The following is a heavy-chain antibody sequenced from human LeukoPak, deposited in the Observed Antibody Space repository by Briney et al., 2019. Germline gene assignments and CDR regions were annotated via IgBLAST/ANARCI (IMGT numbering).Heavy chain of an antibody. D-gene: IGHD3-3*01. J-gene: IGHJ6*03. V-gene: IGHV3-23*01. CDR3: AKHFGVVIIYYYYMDV. CDR1: GFTFSSYA. CDR2: ISGSGGST. Sequence: GGSLRLSRAASGFTFSSYAMSWVRQAPGKGLEWVSAISGSGGSTYYADSVKGRFTISRDNSKNTLYLQMNSLRAEDTAVYYCAKHFGVVIIYYYYMDVWGKGTTVTVSS.